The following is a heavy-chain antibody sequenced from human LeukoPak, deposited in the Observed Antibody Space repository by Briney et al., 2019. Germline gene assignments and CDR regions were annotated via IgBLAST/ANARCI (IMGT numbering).Heavy chain of an antibody. D-gene: IGHD2-2*01. V-gene: IGHV1-24*01. Sequence: ASVKVSCKVSGYTLTELPMHWVRQAPGKGLEWMGGFDPEDGETIYAQKFQGRVTMTEDTSTDTAYMELSSLRSEDTAVYYCATYCSSTSCEFDYWGQGTLVTVSS. CDR3: ATYCSSTSCEFDY. CDR1: GYTLTELP. J-gene: IGHJ4*02. CDR2: FDPEDGET.